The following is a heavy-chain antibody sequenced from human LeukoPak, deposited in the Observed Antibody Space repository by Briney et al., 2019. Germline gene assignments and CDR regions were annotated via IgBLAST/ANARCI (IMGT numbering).Heavy chain of an antibody. CDR1: GFTFSSYW. D-gene: IGHD6-13*01. V-gene: IGHV3-74*01. CDR3: AKEAAAGTRGDY. CDR2: INTDGSST. J-gene: IGHJ4*02. Sequence: PGGSLRLSCAASGFTFSSYWMHWVRQAPGKGLVWVSRINTDGSSTSYADSVKGRFTISRDNSKNTLYLQMNSLRAEDTAVYYCAKEAAAGTRGDYWGQGTLVTVSS.